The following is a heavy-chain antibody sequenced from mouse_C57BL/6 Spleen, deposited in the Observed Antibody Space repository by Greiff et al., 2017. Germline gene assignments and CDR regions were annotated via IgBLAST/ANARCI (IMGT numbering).Heavy chain of an antibody. Sequence: VQLQQSVAELVRPGASVKLSCTASGFNIKNTYMHWVKQRPEQGLEWIGRIDPANGNTKYAPKFQGKATITADTSSNTAYLQLSSLTSEDTAIYFCARGRRGSSYTCDYWGQGTTLTVSS. J-gene: IGHJ2*01. CDR3: ARGRRGSSYTCDY. CDR2: IDPANGNT. D-gene: IGHD1-1*01. V-gene: IGHV14-3*01. CDR1: GFNIKNTY.